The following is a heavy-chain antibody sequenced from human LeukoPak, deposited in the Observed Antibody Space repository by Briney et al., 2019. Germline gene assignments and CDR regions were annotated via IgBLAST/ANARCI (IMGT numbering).Heavy chain of an antibody. V-gene: IGHV1-69*04. Sequence: SVKVSCKASGGTFSSYAISWVRQAPGQGPEWMGRIIPILGIANYAQKFQGRVTITADKSTSTAYMELSSLRSEDTAVYYCARDPYYYDSSGARYYYYGMDVWGQGTTVTVSS. D-gene: IGHD3-22*01. J-gene: IGHJ6*02. CDR2: IIPILGIA. CDR3: ARDPYYYDSSGARYYYYGMDV. CDR1: GGTFSSYA.